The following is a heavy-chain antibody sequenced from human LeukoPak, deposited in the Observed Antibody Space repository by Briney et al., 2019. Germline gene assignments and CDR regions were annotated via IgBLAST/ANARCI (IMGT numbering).Heavy chain of an antibody. CDR1: GFTFSSYE. V-gene: IGHV3-48*03. Sequence: GGSLRLSCAASGFTFSSYEMNWVRQAPGKGLEWVSYISSSGSTIYYADSVQGRFTISRDNAKNSLYLQMSSLRAEDTAVYYCARNDYDFDYWGQGTLVTVSS. CDR3: ARNDYDFDY. D-gene: IGHD3-16*01. CDR2: ISSSGSTI. J-gene: IGHJ4*02.